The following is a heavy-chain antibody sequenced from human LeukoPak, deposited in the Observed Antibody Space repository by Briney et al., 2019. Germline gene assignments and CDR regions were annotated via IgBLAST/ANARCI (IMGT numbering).Heavy chain of an antibody. CDR2: INPNSGDT. CDR3: ARGPRYQLLSYYMDV. J-gene: IGHJ6*03. D-gene: IGHD2-2*01. CDR1: GYTFTGYY. V-gene: IGHV1-2*02. Sequence: ASVKVSCKTSGYTFTGYYMHWVRQAPGQGLEWMGWINPNSGDTNYAQRFQGRVTMTRDTSISTAYMELSRLRSDDTAVYYCARGPRYQLLSYYMDVWGKGTTVTVSS.